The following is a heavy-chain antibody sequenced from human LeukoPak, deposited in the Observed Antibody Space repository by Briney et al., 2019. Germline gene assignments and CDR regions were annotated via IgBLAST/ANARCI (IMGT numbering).Heavy chain of an antibody. CDR1: GFTFSSYW. D-gene: IGHD1-26*01. J-gene: IGHJ4*02. Sequence: GGSLRLSCAASGFTFSSYWMSWVRQAPGKGLEWVANVKQDGSEKIYVDSVKGRFTISRDNAKNSLYLQMNSLRVEDTAVYYCARDVIAGAPGADYWGQGTLVTVSS. CDR3: ARDVIAGAPGADY. V-gene: IGHV3-7*01. CDR2: VKQDGSEK.